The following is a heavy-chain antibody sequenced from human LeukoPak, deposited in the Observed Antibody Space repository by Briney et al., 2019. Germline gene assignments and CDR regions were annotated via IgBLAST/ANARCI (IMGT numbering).Heavy chain of an antibody. CDR1: GGSISSYY. Sequence: SETLSLTCTVSGGSISSYYWNWIRQPPGGGLEWIGFIHDSGSTNYNPSLKSRVTISVDTSKNQFSLKLSSVTAADTAVYYCARDHAGASLGFDPWGQGTRVTVSS. J-gene: IGHJ5*02. CDR3: ARDHAGASLGFDP. CDR2: IHDSGST. V-gene: IGHV4-59*01.